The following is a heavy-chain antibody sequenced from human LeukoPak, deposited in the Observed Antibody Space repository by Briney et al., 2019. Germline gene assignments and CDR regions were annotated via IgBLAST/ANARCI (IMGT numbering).Heavy chain of an antibody. CDR2: INPNSGGT. CDR3: ARSTRYCSSTSCYGVLGDFWSGYRF. Sequence: ASVKVSCKASGYTFTSYYMHWVRQAPGQGLEWMGWINPNSGGTNYAQKFQGRVTMTRDTSISTAYMELSRLRSDDTAVYYCARSTRYCSSTSCYGVLGDFWSGYRFWGQGTLVTVSS. CDR1: GYTFTSYY. J-gene: IGHJ4*02. V-gene: IGHV1-2*02. D-gene: IGHD2-2*01.